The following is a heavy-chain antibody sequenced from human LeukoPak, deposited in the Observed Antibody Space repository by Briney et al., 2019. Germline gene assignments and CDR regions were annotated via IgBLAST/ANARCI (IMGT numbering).Heavy chain of an antibody. CDR1: GGTFSSYA. D-gene: IGHD2-15*01. V-gene: IGHV1-69*05. CDR2: IIPIFGTA. J-gene: IGHJ4*02. CDR3: ARDLYHRLDCSRGSCFGTLDY. Sequence: SVKVSCKASGGTFSSYAISWVRQARGQGLEWMGGIIPIFGTANYAQKFQGRVTITTDESTSTAYMELSSLRSEDTAVYYCARDLYHRLDCSRGSCFGTLDYWGQGTLVTVSS.